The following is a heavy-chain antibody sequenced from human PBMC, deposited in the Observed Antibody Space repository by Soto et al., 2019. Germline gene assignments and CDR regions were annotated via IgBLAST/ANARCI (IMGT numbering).Heavy chain of an antibody. CDR2: INPNSGGT. V-gene: IGHV1-2*02. CDR1: GYTFPGYY. J-gene: IGHJ4*02. D-gene: IGHD1-26*01. Sequence: ASVKVSCKASGYTFPGYYMHWVRQAPGQGLEWMGWINPNSGGTNYAQKFQGRVTMTRDTSISTAYMELSRLRSDDTAVYYCARSSLPTIVGAIDYWGQGTLVTVSS. CDR3: ARSSLPTIVGAIDY.